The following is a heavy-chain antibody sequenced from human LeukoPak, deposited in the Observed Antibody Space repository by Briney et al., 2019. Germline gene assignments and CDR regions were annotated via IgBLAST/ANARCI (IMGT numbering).Heavy chain of an antibody. D-gene: IGHD3-16*01. CDR3: ARDPGGGHFDY. CDR2: LSYDGSNK. CDR1: GFTFSTYA. V-gene: IGHV3-30-3*01. Sequence: PGRSLRLSCAASGFTFSTYAMHWVRQAPGKGLEWVAILSYDGSNKFYADSVKGRVTISRDTSKNTLYLQMNSLRAEDTAVYYCARDPGGGHFDYWGQGTLVTVPS. J-gene: IGHJ4*02.